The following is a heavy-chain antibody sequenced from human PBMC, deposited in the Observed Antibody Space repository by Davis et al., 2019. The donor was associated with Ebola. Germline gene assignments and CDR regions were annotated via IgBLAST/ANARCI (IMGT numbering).Heavy chain of an antibody. CDR1: GYTFTSYY. CDR2: INPSGGST. D-gene: IGHD2-2*02. Sequence: AASVKVSCKASGYTFTSYYMHWVRQAPGQGLEWMGIINPSGGSTSYAQTFQGRVTMTRDPSTSTVYMELSSLRSEDTAVYYCASDCSSTSCYTTWGPYGMDVWGQGTTVTVSS. CDR3: ASDCSSTSCYTTWGPYGMDV. V-gene: IGHV1-46*01. J-gene: IGHJ6*02.